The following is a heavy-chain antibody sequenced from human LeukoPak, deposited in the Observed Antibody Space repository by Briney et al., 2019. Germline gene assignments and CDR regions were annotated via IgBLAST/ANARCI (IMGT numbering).Heavy chain of an antibody. J-gene: IGHJ4*02. Sequence: GGSLRLSCAASGFTVSSNYMTWVRQAPGKGLEWVSIIYSDDTTYYADSVTGRFTISRDSSKNTLYLQMNSLRAEDTAVYFCARSPAGVYFDYGGQGSLVTVSS. CDR3: ARSPAGVYFDY. CDR2: IYSDDTT. V-gene: IGHV3-53*01. D-gene: IGHD6-19*01. CDR1: GFTVSSNY.